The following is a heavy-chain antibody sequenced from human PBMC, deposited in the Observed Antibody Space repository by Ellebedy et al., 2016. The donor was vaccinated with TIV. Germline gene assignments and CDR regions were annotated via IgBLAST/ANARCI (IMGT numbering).Heavy chain of an antibody. V-gene: IGHV4-59*01. J-gene: IGHJ4*02. CDR3: ARAPDRSSSPDPFFDY. CDR1: GGSISSYY. Sequence: MPSETLSLTCTVSGGSISSYYWSWIRQPPGKGLEWIGYIYYSGSTNYNPSLKSRVTISVDTSKNQFSLKLSSVTAEDTAVYYCARAPDRSSSPDPFFDYWGQGTLVTVSS. CDR2: IYYSGST. D-gene: IGHD1-14*01.